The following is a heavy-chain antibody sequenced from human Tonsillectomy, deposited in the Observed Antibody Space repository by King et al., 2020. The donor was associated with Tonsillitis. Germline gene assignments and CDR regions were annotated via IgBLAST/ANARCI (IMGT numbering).Heavy chain of an antibody. V-gene: IGHV1-3*01. D-gene: IGHD3-22*01. Sequence: QLVQSGAEVKKSGASVKVSCKASGYTFTSYAMHWVRQAPGQRLEWMGWINAGNGNTKYSQKFQGRVTITRDTSASTAYMELSILRSEDTAVYYCARMDRSGYYCFDYWGQGTLVTVSS. CDR1: GYTFTSYA. J-gene: IGHJ4*02. CDR2: INAGNGNT. CDR3: ARMDRSGYYCFDY.